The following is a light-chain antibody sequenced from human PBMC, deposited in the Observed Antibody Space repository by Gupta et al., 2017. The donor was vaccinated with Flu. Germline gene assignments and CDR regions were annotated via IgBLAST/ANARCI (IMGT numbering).Light chain of an antibody. Sequence: EIVLTQSPATLSSSPGERATLSCRASPSVSTFLAWYQQKPGQAPRLLIYDASNRATGIPARFSGSGSGTDFTLTISSREPEDFAVYYCQQRNNWPPITFGQGTRLEIK. CDR2: DAS. V-gene: IGKV3-11*01. CDR3: QQRNNWPPIT. J-gene: IGKJ5*01. CDR1: PSVSTF.